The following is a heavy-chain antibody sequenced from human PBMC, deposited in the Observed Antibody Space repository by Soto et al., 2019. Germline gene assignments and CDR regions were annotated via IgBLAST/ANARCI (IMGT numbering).Heavy chain of an antibody. J-gene: IGHJ5*02. CDR1: GGTFSSYA. V-gene: IGHV1-69*01. CDR2: IIPIFGTA. Sequence: QVQLVQSGAEVKKPGSSVKVSCKASGGTFSSYAINWVRQAPGQGLEWMGGIIPIFGTANYAQKFQGRVTITADESTSTAYMELSSLRSEDTAVYYCAGEVGSSGYYDAGWFDPWGQGTLVTVSS. CDR3: AGEVGSSGYYDAGWFDP. D-gene: IGHD3-22*01.